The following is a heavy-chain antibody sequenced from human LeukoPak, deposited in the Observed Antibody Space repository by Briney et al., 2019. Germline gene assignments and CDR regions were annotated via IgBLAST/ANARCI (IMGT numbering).Heavy chain of an antibody. D-gene: IGHD1-26*01. V-gene: IGHV3-48*03. CDR2: ISSSGNTI. Sequence: PGGSLRLSCAAPGFTFSSYEMNWVRQAPGKGLEWVSYISSSGNTIDYADSVKGRFTISRDNAKNSLYLQMKSLRAEDTAVYYCARERGSSFDYWGQGTLVTVSS. CDR1: GFTFSSYE. J-gene: IGHJ4*02. CDR3: ARERGSSFDY.